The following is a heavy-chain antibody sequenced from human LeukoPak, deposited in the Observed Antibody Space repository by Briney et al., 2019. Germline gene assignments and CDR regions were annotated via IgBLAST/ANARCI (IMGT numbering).Heavy chain of an antibody. CDR1: GGSISTYY. CDR3: ARDVPAAMPAGYYYYMDV. Sequence: SETLSLTCTVSGGSISTYYWSWIRQPAGKGLEWIGRIYTSGDTNYNPSLKSRVTMSVDTSKNQFSLKLSSVTAADTAVYYCARDVPAAMPAGYYYYMDVWGKGTTVTISS. CDR2: IYTSGDT. D-gene: IGHD2-2*01. V-gene: IGHV4-4*07. J-gene: IGHJ6*03.